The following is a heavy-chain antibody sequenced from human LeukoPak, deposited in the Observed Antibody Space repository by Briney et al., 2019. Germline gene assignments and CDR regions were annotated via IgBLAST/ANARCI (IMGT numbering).Heavy chain of an antibody. J-gene: IGHJ4*02. CDR1: GFTFSSYA. CDR3: EGNYDSSGYYYL. Sequence: QPGGSLRLSCAASGFTFSSYAMSWVRQAPGKGLEWVSAISGSGGTTYYADSVKGRFTISRDNSKNTLYLQMNSLRAEDTAVYYCEGNYDSSGYYYLWGQGTPVTVSS. CDR2: ISGSGGTT. V-gene: IGHV3-23*01. D-gene: IGHD3-22*01.